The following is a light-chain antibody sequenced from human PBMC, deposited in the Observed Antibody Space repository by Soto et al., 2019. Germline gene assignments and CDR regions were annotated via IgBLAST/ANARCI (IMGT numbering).Light chain of an antibody. J-gene: IGKJ1*01. CDR2: KAS. Sequence: DIQMTQSPSTLSASVGDRVTITCRASQYISSWLAWYQQKPGKAPKLLIYKASSLESGVPSRFSGSGSGTEFTLTISSLQPDDFATYYCKQYNSLRTFGQLTKVEIK. CDR1: QYISSW. V-gene: IGKV1-5*03. CDR3: KQYNSLRT.